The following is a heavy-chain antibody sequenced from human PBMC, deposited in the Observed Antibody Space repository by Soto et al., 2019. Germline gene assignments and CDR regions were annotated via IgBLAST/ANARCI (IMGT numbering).Heavy chain of an antibody. CDR2: IILPFGTA. Sequence: QVRLVQSGAEVKKPGSSVEVSCKASGGTFSNYAISWVRQAPGQGPEWMGGIILPFGTANYAQKFQDRVTITADESMTTTYLEMRGLRSEDTAVYYCARGPDYEGCFDYWGQGTLVTVSS. CDR1: GGTFSNYA. D-gene: IGHD4-17*01. CDR3: ARGPDYEGCFDY. V-gene: IGHV1-69*12. J-gene: IGHJ4*02.